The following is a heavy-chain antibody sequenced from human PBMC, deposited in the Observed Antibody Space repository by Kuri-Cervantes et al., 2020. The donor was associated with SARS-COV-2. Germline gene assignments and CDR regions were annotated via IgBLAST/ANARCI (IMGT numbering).Heavy chain of an antibody. V-gene: IGHV4-59*08. Sequence: GSLRLSCTVSGGSISSYYWNWIRQPPGKGLEWIGYIYYSGSTNYNPSLKSRVTISVDTSKNQFSLKLSSVTAADTAVYYCARQGFSKGGYFDYWGQGTLVTVSS. CDR1: GGSISSYY. CDR2: IYYSGST. D-gene: IGHD3-3*01. J-gene: IGHJ4*02. CDR3: ARQGFSKGGYFDY.